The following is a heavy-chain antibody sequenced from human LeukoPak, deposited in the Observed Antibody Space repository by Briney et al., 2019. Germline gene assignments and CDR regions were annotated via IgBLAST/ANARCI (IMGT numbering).Heavy chain of an antibody. CDR3: ARHYYGSGTQFRLSHFDY. D-gene: IGHD3-10*01. V-gene: IGHV5-51*01. Sequence: KDGESLKISCKGSGYSFTSYWIAWVRQMPGKGLEWMGIIYPGDSDTKYSPSFQGQVTISADKSISTAYLQWSSLKASDTAMYYCARHYYGSGTQFRLSHFDYWGQGTLVTVSS. CDR1: GYSFTSYW. CDR2: IYPGDSDT. J-gene: IGHJ4*02.